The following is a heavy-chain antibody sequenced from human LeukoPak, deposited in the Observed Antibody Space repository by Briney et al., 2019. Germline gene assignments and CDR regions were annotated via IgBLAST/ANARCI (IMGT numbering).Heavy chain of an antibody. CDR1: GSTFSNFW. D-gene: IGHD2-8*01. CDR3: ARHSGVGILRIVDP. CDR2: IYPGDSST. V-gene: IGHV5-51*01. J-gene: IGHJ5*02. Sequence: GESLKISCKGSGSTFSNFWIGWVRQMPGKGLEWMGIIYPGDSSTKYSPSFQGRVAISTDASINTAFLQVDNLEASDTAIYYCARHSGVGILRIVDPWGQGTPVTVSS.